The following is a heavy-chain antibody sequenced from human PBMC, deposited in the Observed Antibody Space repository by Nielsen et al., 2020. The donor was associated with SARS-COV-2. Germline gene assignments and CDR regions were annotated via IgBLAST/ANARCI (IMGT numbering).Heavy chain of an antibody. CDR1: GFTFDDYG. CDR2: INWNGGST. J-gene: IGHJ2*01. Sequence: GGSLRLSCAASGFTFDDYGMSWVRQAPGKGLEWVSGINWNGGSTGYADSVKGRVTISRDNAKNSLYLQMNSLRAEDTALYHCATEAVADDWYFDLWGRGTLVTVSS. D-gene: IGHD6-19*01. CDR3: ATEAVADDWYFDL. V-gene: IGHV3-20*01.